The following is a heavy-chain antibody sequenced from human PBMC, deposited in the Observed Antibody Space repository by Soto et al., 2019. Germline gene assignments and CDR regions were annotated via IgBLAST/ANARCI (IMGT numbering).Heavy chain of an antibody. CDR2: IGPSSSET. D-gene: IGHD3-16*01. CDR1: GFTFDSYA. J-gene: IGHJ4*02. CDR3: ARDHRWAFDY. Sequence: EVQLVESGGGLVQPGGYLRLSCVASGFTFDSYAMNWVRQAPGKGLEWISWIGPSSSETEYSDSVQGRFTISRDNAKNLLYLQMNRLKDADTAVYYCARDHRWAFDYWGQGALVTVTS. V-gene: IGHV3-48*02.